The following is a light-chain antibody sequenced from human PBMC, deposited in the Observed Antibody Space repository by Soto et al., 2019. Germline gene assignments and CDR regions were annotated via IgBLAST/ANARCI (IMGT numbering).Light chain of an antibody. Sequence: DVVLTQSPLSLPVTLGQPASISCRSSQSLAYSDGNSHSNWFQQRPGQSPRRLIYRVSNRDSGVPDRFSGSGSGTDFTLKISRVEAEDVGVYYCMQGTHWPITFGQGTKV. V-gene: IGKV2-30*01. CDR2: RVS. CDR1: QSLAYSDGNSH. CDR3: MQGTHWPIT. J-gene: IGKJ1*01.